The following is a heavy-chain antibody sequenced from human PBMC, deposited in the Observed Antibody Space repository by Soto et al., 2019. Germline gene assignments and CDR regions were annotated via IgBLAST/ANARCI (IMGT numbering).Heavy chain of an antibody. CDR2: IYHSGTT. CDR3: ARGLTGRTRLDP. V-gene: IGHV4-30-2*01. CDR1: GGSISSGGYS. D-gene: IGHD7-27*01. J-gene: IGHJ5*02. Sequence: TLSLTCAVSGGSISSGGYSWSWIRQPPGKGLEWIGYIYHSGTTYYNPSLKSRVTISVDRSKNQFSLKLSSVTAADTAVYYCARGLTGRTRLDPWGQGTLVTVSS.